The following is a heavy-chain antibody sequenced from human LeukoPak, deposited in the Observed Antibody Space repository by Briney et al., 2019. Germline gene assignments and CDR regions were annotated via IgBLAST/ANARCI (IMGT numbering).Heavy chain of an antibody. Sequence: GGSLRLSCAASGFTFSSNALSWVRQAPGKGLEWVPAISGSGGSTYYADSVKGRFTISSDNTKNTLYLQMNSMRAEDTAVYYCANPTFYSGTGYYWGQGTLVTVSS. D-gene: IGHD6-13*01. CDR2: ISGSGGST. CDR1: GFTFSSNA. CDR3: ANPTFYSGTGYY. J-gene: IGHJ4*02. V-gene: IGHV3-23*01.